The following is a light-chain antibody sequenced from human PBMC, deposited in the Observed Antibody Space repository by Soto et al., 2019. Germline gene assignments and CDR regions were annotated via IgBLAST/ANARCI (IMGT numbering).Light chain of an antibody. Sequence: QSALTQPASVSVSPGQSITISGTGTSSDVGRHNLVSWYQQHPGQAPKLMIYEVSKRPLGVSARFSASKSGNTASLTISGLQAEDEADYYCCSYGGSRAVFGGGTQLTVL. V-gene: IGLV2-23*02. CDR1: SSDVGRHNL. CDR3: CSYGGSRAV. CDR2: EVS. J-gene: IGLJ7*01.